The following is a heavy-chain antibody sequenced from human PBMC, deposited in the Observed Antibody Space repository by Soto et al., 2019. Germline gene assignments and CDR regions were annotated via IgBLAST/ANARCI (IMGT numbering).Heavy chain of an antibody. CDR2: ISAYNGNT. CDR1: GYTFTSYG. J-gene: IGHJ6*02. CDR3: ARDHSSGWYNHYYYYGMDV. V-gene: IGHV1-18*04. Sequence: GASVKVSCKASGYTFTSYGISWVRQAPGQGLEWMGWISAYNGNTNYAQKLQGRVTMTTDTSTSTAYMELRSLRSDDTAVYYCARDHSSGWYNHYYYYGMDVWGQGTTVTVSS. D-gene: IGHD6-19*01.